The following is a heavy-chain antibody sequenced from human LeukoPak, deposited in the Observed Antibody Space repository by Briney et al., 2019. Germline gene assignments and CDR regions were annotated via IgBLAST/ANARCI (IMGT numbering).Heavy chain of an antibody. V-gene: IGHV3-7*01. J-gene: IGHJ4*02. CDR3: ARDLGSGYRNFDY. CDR1: GFTFSSYW. D-gene: IGHD5-12*01. Sequence: SGGSLRLSCAASGFTFSSYWMSWVRQAPGKGLEWVANIKQDGSEKYYVDSVKGRFTISRDNAKNSLYLQMNSLRAEDTAVYYCARDLGSGYRNFDYWGQGTLVTVSS. CDR2: IKQDGSEK.